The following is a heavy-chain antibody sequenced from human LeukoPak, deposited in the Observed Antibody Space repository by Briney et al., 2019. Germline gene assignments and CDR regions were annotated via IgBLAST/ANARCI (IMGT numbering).Heavy chain of an antibody. D-gene: IGHD3-22*01. J-gene: IGHJ4*02. V-gene: IGHV4-59*08. CDR3: AGLHSSGFEFDY. CDR2: IYYGGST. Sequence: PSETLSLTCTVSGGSISSYYWSWIRQPPGKGLEWIGYIYYGGSTNYNPSLKSRVTISVDTSKNQFSLKLSSVTAADTAVYYCAGLHSSGFEFDYWGQGTLVTVSS. CDR1: GGSISSYY.